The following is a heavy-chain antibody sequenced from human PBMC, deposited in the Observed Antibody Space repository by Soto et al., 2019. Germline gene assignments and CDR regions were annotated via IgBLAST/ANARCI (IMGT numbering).Heavy chain of an antibody. J-gene: IGHJ5*02. D-gene: IGHD5-12*01. Sequence: QVQLQQWGAGLLKPSETLSLTCAVYGGSFSGYYWSWIRQPPGKGLEWIGEINHRGYTTYNPSLKSRVTISVDTSKNQFSLKLSSVTAADTAVYYCARVDIVTTNWCDPCGQGTPVTVSS. V-gene: IGHV4-34*01. CDR1: GGSFSGYY. CDR2: INHRGYT. CDR3: ARVDIVTTNWCDP.